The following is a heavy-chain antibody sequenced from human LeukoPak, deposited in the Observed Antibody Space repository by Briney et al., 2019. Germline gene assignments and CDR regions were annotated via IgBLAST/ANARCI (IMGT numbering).Heavy chain of an antibody. CDR1: GYSFTNYG. CDR2: ISAHNGNT. CDR3: ARAETTLLLNY. V-gene: IGHV1-18*01. J-gene: IGHJ4*02. D-gene: IGHD4-11*01. Sequence: GASVKVSCKASGYSFTNYGIIWVRQTPGQGLQWMGWISAHNGNTNYAQKLQGRVTLTTDTSTSTVYMELRSLTSDDTAVYYCARAETTLLLNYWDQGTLVTVSS.